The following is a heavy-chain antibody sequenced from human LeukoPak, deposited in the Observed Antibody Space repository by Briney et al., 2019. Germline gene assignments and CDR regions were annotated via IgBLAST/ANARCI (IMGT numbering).Heavy chain of an antibody. D-gene: IGHD6-13*01. V-gene: IGHV3-49*04. J-gene: IGHJ3*02. CDR3: TRDREAAAGINALDI. Sequence: GGSLRLSCRPSGGTFGDYAMSWVRQAPGKGLEWVGFITSKAFGGTAEYAASVKGRLTISRDDFKSLAYLQMNSLNTEDTAVYYCTRDREAAAGINALDIWGQGTMVTVSS. CDR2: ITSKAFGGTA. CDR1: GGTFGDYA.